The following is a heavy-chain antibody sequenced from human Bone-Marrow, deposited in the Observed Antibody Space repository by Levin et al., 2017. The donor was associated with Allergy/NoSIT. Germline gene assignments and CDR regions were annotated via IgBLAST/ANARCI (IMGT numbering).Heavy chain of an antibody. CDR3: ARLPDANYDILTDNDAFDV. CDR2: IFPTDSDT. J-gene: IGHJ3*01. D-gene: IGHD3-9*01. Sequence: VASVKVSCKASGFTFSNIWIGWVRQMPGKGLEWMGIIFPTDSDTKYGPSFQGQVTISADQSLTTAYLHWSSLKASDTAMYYCARLPDANYDILTDNDAFDVWGQGTMVTVSA. V-gene: IGHV5-51*01. CDR1: GFTFSNIW.